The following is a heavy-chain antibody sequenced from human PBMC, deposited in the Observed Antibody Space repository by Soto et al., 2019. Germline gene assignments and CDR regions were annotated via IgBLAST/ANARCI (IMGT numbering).Heavy chain of an antibody. CDR3: ARAARYCSGGSRYSPHY. CDR1: GFTFSSYW. CDR2: IKQDGSEK. Sequence: GGSLRLSCAASGFTFSSYWMSWVRQAPGKGLEWVANIKQDGSEKYYVDSVKGRFTISRDNAKNSLYLQMNSLRAEDTAVYYCARAARYCSGGSRYSPHYWGQGTLVTVSS. J-gene: IGHJ4*02. V-gene: IGHV3-7*01. D-gene: IGHD2-15*01.